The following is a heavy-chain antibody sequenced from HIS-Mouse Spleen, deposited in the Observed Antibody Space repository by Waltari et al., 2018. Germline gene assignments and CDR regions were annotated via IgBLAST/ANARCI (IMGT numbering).Heavy chain of an antibody. CDR1: GGPISSSSYY. CDR3: AREIPYSSSWYDWYFDL. V-gene: IGHV4-39*07. CDR2: INFSGGA. D-gene: IGHD6-13*01. Sequence: QLQLQESGPGLVKPSETLSLTCTVSGGPISSSSYYWGWIRQPPGKGLEGFGSINFSGGADYNPSRKSRVTISVDTSKKQFSLKLSSVTAADTAVYYCAREIPYSSSWYDWYFDLWGRGTLVTVSS. J-gene: IGHJ2*01.